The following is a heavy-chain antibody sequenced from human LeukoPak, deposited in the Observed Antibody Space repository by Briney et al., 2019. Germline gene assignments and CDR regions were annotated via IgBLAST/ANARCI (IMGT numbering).Heavy chain of an antibody. CDR1: GFTFSSYA. Sequence: GSLRLSCAASGFTFSSYAMSWVRQAPGKGLEWVSTITGSGDSTYYADSVKGRFTISRDKSNNTLYLQMNSLRAEDTAVYYCAKGGRIILQFDYWGQGTLVTVSS. CDR2: ITGSGDST. CDR3: AKGGRIILQFDY. V-gene: IGHV3-23*01. D-gene: IGHD2-15*01. J-gene: IGHJ4*02.